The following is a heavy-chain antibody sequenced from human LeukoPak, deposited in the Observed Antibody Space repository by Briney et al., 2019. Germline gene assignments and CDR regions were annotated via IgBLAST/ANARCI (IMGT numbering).Heavy chain of an antibody. CDR2: ISSSNTI. CDR3: ARQVGAAGKAFDI. D-gene: IGHD1-26*01. J-gene: IGHJ3*02. CDR1: GFTFSSYE. Sequence: GGSLRLSCAASGFTFSSYEMNWVRQAPGKGLAWVSYISSSNTIYYAAPVKGRFTISRDNAKNSLYLKMNSLSAEDTAVYYCARQVGAAGKAFDIWGQGTMVTVSS. V-gene: IGHV3-48*03.